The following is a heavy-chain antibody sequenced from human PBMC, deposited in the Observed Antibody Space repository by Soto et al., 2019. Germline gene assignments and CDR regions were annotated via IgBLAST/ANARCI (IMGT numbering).Heavy chain of an antibody. CDR1: GYTFTGYY. Sequence: ASVKVSCTASGYTFTGYYMHWVRQAPGQGLEWMGWINPNSGGTNYAQKFQGWVTMTRDTSISTAYMELSRLRSDDTAVYYCARGEGHCSSTSCYLPYWGQGTLVTVSS. CDR2: INPNSGGT. CDR3: ARGEGHCSSTSCYLPY. V-gene: IGHV1-2*04. J-gene: IGHJ4*02. D-gene: IGHD2-2*01.